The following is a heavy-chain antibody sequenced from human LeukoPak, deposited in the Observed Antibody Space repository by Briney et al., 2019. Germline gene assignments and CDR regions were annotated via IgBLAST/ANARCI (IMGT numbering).Heavy chain of an antibody. J-gene: IGHJ5*02. D-gene: IGHD6-13*01. CDR3: AKVFLDSSSWLNWFDP. CDR1: GFTFSSYA. CDR2: ISGSGGTT. Sequence: GGSLRLSCVASGFTFSSYAMTWVRQAPGKGLEWVSAISGSGGTTYYADSVKGRFTISRDNSKNTLYLQMNSVRAEDTAVYYCAKVFLDSSSWLNWFDPWGQGTLVTVSS. V-gene: IGHV3-23*01.